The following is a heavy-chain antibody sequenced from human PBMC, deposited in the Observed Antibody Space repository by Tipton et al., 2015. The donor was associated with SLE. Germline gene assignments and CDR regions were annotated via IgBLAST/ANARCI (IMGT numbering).Heavy chain of an antibody. CDR2: IYHSGST. D-gene: IGHD3-3*01. V-gene: IGHV4-38-2*02. CDR3: ARDRVTIFGVVDAFDI. J-gene: IGHJ3*02. Sequence: LRLSCAVSGYSISSGYYWGWIRQPPGKGLEWIGSIYHSGSTYYNPSLKSRVTISVDTSKNQFSLKLSSVTAADTAVYYCARDRVTIFGVVDAFDIWGQGTMVTVSS. CDR1: GYSISSGYY.